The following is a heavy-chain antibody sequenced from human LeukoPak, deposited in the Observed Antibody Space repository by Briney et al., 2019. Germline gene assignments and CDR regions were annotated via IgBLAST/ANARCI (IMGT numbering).Heavy chain of an antibody. Sequence: SETLSLTCTVSGGSIYNYYWSWIRQPAGKGLEWIGRIYTRGSTNYNPSLKSRVTMSVDTSKNQFSLRLSSVTAADTAVYYCARGRYCSADICSGGDAFDIWGQGTMVSVSS. V-gene: IGHV4-4*07. CDR2: IYTRGST. CDR1: GGSIYNYY. J-gene: IGHJ3*02. D-gene: IGHD2-15*01. CDR3: ARGRYCSADICSGGDAFDI.